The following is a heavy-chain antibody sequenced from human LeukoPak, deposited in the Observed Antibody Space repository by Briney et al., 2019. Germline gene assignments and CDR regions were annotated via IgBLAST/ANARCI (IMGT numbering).Heavy chain of an antibody. D-gene: IGHD3-22*01. CDR3: ARGNYYYDSSGLIDY. CDR1: GFIFSNYA. Sequence: GGSLRLSCAASGFIFSNYAMHWVRQAPGKGLEWVAVISYDGSNKYYADSVKGRFTISRDNSKNTLYLQMNSLRAEDTAVYYCARGNYYYDSSGLIDYWGQGTLVTVSS. J-gene: IGHJ4*02. V-gene: IGHV3-30*04. CDR2: ISYDGSNK.